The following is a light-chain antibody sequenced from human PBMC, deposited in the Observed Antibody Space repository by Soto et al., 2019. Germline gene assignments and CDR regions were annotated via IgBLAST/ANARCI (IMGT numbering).Light chain of an antibody. V-gene: IGLV2-14*01. J-gene: IGLJ2*01. Sequence: QSALTQPASVSGSPGQSITISCTGTSSDVGGYNYVSWYQHYPGKAPELIIYEVSNRPSGVSNRFSGSKSGNTASLTLSGLQAEDEADYYCSSYARNSVLCGGGTKLTVL. CDR1: SSDVGGYNY. CDR3: SSYARNSVL. CDR2: EVS.